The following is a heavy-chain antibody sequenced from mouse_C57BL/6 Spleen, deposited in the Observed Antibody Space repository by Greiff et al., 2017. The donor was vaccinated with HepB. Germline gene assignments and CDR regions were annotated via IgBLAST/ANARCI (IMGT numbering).Heavy chain of an antibody. CDR3: ARGRGYDYDPFDY. CDR1: GFTFSSYA. CDR2: ISDGGSYT. V-gene: IGHV5-4*03. D-gene: IGHD2-4*01. J-gene: IGHJ2*01. Sequence: EVKVVESGGGLVKPGGSLKLSCAASGFTFSSYAMSWVRQTPEKRLEWVATISDGGSYTYYPDNVKGRFTISRDNAKNNLYLQMSHLKSEDTAMYYCARGRGYDYDPFDYWGQGTTLTVSS.